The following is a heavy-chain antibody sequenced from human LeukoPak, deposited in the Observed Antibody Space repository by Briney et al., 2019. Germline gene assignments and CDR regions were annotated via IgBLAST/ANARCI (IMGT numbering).Heavy chain of an antibody. CDR3: ARVTIFGVVITTTSFDP. J-gene: IGHJ5*02. CDR1: GGSFSGYY. Sequence: SETLSLTCAVYGGSFSGYYWSWIRQPPGKGLEWIGEINQSGSTNHNSSLKSRVTISVDTSKNQFSLKLSSVTAADTAVYYCARVTIFGVVITTTSFDPWGQGTLVTVSS. CDR2: INQSGST. V-gene: IGHV4-34*01. D-gene: IGHD3-3*01.